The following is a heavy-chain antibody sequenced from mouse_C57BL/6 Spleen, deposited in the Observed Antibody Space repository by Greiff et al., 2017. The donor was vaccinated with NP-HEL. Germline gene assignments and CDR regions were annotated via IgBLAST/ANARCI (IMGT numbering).Heavy chain of an antibody. Sequence: EVQVVEPGGGLVQPGGSLKLSCAASGFTFSDYYMYWVRQTPEKRLEWVAYISNGGGSTYYPDTVKGRFTISRDNAKNTLYLQMSRLKSEDTAMYYCAIWDVGAYWGQGTLVTVSA. D-gene: IGHD4-1*01. CDR3: AIWDVGAY. CDR2: ISNGGGST. CDR1: GFTFSDYY. J-gene: IGHJ3*01. V-gene: IGHV5-12*01.